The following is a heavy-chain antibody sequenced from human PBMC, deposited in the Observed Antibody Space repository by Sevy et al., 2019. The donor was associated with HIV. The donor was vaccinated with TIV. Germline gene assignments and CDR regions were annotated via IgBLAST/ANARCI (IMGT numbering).Heavy chain of an antibody. CDR2: INSDGTTT. J-gene: IGHJ6*02. Sequence: GGSLRLSCAASGFSFSSYWMHWVRQVPGKGLVWVSRINSDGTTTGEADSVKGRFTISRDNAKNTLYLQMNSLRPEDTAVYYCANSRGRYEGSSWLYYYYLMDVWGQGTTVTVSS. CDR3: ANSRGRYEGSSWLYYYYLMDV. D-gene: IGHD6-13*01. V-gene: IGHV3-74*01. CDR1: GFSFSSYW.